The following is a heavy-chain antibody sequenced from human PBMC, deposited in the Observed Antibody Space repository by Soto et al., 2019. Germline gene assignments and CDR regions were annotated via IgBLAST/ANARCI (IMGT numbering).Heavy chain of an antibody. V-gene: IGHV4-30-4*01. CDR3: ARDRYYGSGTYYNFYHGMDV. CDR1: GGSISSGDYY. Sequence: QVQLQESGPGLVKPSQTLSLTCTLSGGSISSGDYYWSWVRQPPGKGLEWIGYIYYSGSTYYNPSLQSRVTISLDTSEKQFSLKLSSVTAADTAVYFCARDRYYGSGTYYNFYHGMDVWGQGTTVTVSS. J-gene: IGHJ6*02. CDR2: IYYSGST. D-gene: IGHD3-10*01.